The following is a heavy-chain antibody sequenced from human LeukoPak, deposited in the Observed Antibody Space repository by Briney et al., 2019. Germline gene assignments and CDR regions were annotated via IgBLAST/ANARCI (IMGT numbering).Heavy chain of an antibody. V-gene: IGHV3-48*01. J-gene: IGHJ4*02. CDR3: AREFHSSWYFDY. CDR1: GFTFSSYS. Sequence: PGGSLRLSCAASGFTFSSYSMNWVRQAPGKGLEWVSYISSSSTIYYADSVKGRFTISRDNAKNSLYLQMNSLRAEDTAVYYCAREFHSSWYFDYWGQGTLVTVSS. D-gene: IGHD6-13*01. CDR2: ISSSSTI.